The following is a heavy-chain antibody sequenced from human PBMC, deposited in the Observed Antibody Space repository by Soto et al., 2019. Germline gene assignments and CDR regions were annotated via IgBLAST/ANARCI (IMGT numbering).Heavy chain of an antibody. CDR3: ARISYYYGSGSRNDAFDI. CDR2: ISSSSSYT. V-gene: IGHV3-11*06. J-gene: IGHJ3*02. CDR1: GFTFSDYY. Sequence: TGGSLRLSCASSGFTFSDYYMSWIRQATGKGLEWVSYISSSSSYTNYADSVKGRFTISRDNAKNSLYLQMNSLRAEDTAVYYCARISYYYGSGSRNDAFDIWGQGTMVTVS. D-gene: IGHD3-10*01.